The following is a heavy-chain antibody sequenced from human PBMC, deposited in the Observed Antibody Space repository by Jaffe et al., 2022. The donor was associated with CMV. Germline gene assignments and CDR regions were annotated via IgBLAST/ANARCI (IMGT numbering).Heavy chain of an antibody. V-gene: IGHV3-21*01. Sequence: EVQLVESGGGLVKPGGSLRLSCAASGFTFSSYSMNWVRQAPGKGLEWVSSISSSSSYIYYADSVKGRFTISRDNAKNSLYLQMNSLRAEDTAVYYCARDFHGGKETYYFDYWGQGTLVTVSS. CDR3: ARDFHGGKETYYFDY. J-gene: IGHJ4*02. CDR2: ISSSSSYI. D-gene: IGHD2-15*01. CDR1: GFTFSSYS.